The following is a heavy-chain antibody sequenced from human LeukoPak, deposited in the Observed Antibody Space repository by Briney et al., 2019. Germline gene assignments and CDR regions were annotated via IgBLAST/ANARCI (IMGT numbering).Heavy chain of an antibody. J-gene: IGHJ4*02. CDR3: ARVHVGGFDY. V-gene: IGHV3-11*04. D-gene: IGHD1-26*01. CDR1: AFTFSDFY. Sequence: GGSLRLSCAASAFTFSDFYMGWIRQTPGKGLEWISYIGGSGLTIYYSDSVKGRFTISRDNAQNSLYLEMNSLRVEDTAAYYCARVHVGGFDYWGQGTLVTVSS. CDR2: IGGSGLTI.